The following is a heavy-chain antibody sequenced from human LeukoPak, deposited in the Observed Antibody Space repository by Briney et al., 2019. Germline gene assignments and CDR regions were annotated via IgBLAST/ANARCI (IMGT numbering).Heavy chain of an antibody. Sequence: PGGSLRLSCAASGFTFSSYSMNWVRQAPGKGLEWVSSISSSSSYIYYADSVKGRFTISRDNAKNSLYLQMNSLRAEGTAVYYCAKDFGEYQLLSYDYWGQGTLVTVSS. J-gene: IGHJ4*02. V-gene: IGHV3-21*04. CDR2: ISSSSSYI. CDR3: AKDFGEYQLLSYDY. CDR1: GFTFSSYS. D-gene: IGHD2-2*01.